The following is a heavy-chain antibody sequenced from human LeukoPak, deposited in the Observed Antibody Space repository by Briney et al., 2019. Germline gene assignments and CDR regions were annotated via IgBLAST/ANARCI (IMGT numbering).Heavy chain of an antibody. CDR1: GGSFSGYY. J-gene: IGHJ5*02. V-gene: IGHV4-34*01. CDR3: ARGLPYYYDSSDYYYEPPSFWFDP. Sequence: SETLSLTCAVYGGSFSGYYWSWIRQPPGKGLEWIGEINHSGSTNYNPSLKSRVTISVDTSKNQFSLKLSSVTAADTAVYYCARGLPYYYDSSDYYYEPPSFWFDPWGQGTLVTVSS. CDR2: INHSGST. D-gene: IGHD3-22*01.